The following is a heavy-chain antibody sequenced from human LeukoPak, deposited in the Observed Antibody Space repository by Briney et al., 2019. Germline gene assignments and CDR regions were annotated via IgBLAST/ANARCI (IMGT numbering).Heavy chain of an antibody. Sequence: ASVKVSCKASGYTFTGYYMHWVRPAPGQGLEWMGWINPNSGGTNYAQKFQGRVTMTRDTSISTAYMELSRLRSDDTAVYYCARAPVSVAPGYSGYDFSYWGQGTLVTVSS. CDR3: ARAPVSVAPGYSGYDFSY. CDR1: GYTFTGYY. J-gene: IGHJ4*02. V-gene: IGHV1-2*02. D-gene: IGHD5-12*01. CDR2: INPNSGGT.